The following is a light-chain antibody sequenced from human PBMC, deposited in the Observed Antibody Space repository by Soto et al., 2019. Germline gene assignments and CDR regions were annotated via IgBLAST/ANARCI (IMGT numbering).Light chain of an antibody. Sequence: DIQMTQSPSSLSASVGDRVTITCQASQDISQYLNWYQQKPGKAPKLLIYGASNLQTGVPSRFSGSGSGTDCTFAISSLQPEDIATYYCQQYDNLLTFGGGTKVEIK. CDR3: QQYDNLLT. V-gene: IGKV1-33*01. CDR2: GAS. J-gene: IGKJ4*01. CDR1: QDISQY.